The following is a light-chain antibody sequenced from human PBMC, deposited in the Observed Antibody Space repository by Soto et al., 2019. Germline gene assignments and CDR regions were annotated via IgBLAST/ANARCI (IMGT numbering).Light chain of an antibody. J-gene: IGKJ1*01. CDR2: AAS. CDR1: QRFGSSN. CDR3: HQYNNWPWA. V-gene: IGKV3-15*01. Sequence: EIVLTQPPGTQSWSPGERYTLYCRASQRFGSSNLAWYQQKPGQAPRLLIYAASTRATGIPVRFSGSGSETEFTLTISSLQSEDSALYYCHQYNNWPWAFGQGTKVDIK.